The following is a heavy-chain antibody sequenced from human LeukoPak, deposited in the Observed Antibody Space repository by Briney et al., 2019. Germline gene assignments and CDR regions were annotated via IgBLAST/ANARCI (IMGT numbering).Heavy chain of an antibody. Sequence: GGSLRLSCAASGFTFSSYGMSWVRQAPGKGLEWVSAISGSGGSTYYADSVKGRFTISRDNSKNTLYLQMNSLRAEDTAVYYCAKDWSIVGATTHYWGQGTLVTISS. CDR2: ISGSGGST. J-gene: IGHJ4*02. V-gene: IGHV3-23*01. CDR3: AKDWSIVGATTHY. D-gene: IGHD1-26*01. CDR1: GFTFSSYG.